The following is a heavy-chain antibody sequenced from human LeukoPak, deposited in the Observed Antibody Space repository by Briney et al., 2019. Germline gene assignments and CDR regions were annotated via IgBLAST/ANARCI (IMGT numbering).Heavy chain of an antibody. CDR3: AAVGCSSTSCYFAFDY. CDR2: IIPILGIA. V-gene: IGHV1-69*02. D-gene: IGHD2-2*01. CDR1: GYTFTGYY. J-gene: IGHJ4*02. Sequence: SVKVSCKASGYTFTGYYMHWVRQAPGQGLEWMGRIIPILGIANYAQKFQGRVTITADKSTSTAYMELSSLRSEDTAVYYCAAVGCSSTSCYFAFDYWGQGTLVTVSS.